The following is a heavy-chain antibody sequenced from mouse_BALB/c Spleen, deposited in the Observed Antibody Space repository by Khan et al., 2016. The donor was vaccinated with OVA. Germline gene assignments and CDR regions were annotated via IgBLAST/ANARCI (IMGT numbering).Heavy chain of an antibody. Sequence: VQLQESGPELVRPGVSVKLSCKGSGYTFTDYAMYWVKQSHAKSLEWIGLISTYSGSTNYNQKFKGKVTMTVDKSSSAAYMELARLTSEDSAIYYCARPAYDGYYDYGGQGTTLIVSS. CDR3: ARPAYDGYYDY. D-gene: IGHD2-3*01. CDR1: GYTFTDYA. J-gene: IGHJ2*01. CDR2: ISTYSGST. V-gene: IGHV1S137*01.